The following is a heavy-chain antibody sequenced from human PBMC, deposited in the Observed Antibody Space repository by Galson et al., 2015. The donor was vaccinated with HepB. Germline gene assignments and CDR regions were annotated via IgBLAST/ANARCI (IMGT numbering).Heavy chain of an antibody. D-gene: IGHD3-16*02. J-gene: IGHJ4*02. CDR2: ISSSSSYI. Sequence: SLRLSCAASGFTFSSYSMNWVRQAPGKGLEWVSSISSSSSYIYYADSVKGRFTISRDNAKNSLYLQMNSLRAEDTAVYYCARHAPDIWGSYRTTQGNYWGQGTLVTVSS. CDR3: ARHAPDIWGSYRTTQGNY. CDR1: GFTFSSYS. V-gene: IGHV3-21*01.